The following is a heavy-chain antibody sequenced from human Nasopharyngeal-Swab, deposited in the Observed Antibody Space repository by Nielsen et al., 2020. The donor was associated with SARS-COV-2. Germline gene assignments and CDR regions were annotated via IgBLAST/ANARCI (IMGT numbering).Heavy chain of an antibody. CDR1: GVSMRGYNYS. Sequence: SETLSLTCGVSGVSMRGYNYSWGWIRQPPGKGPEWLGSIYFGGSTYYNPSLQSRVTISVDTAKNQFSLQLTSVNAADTAVYYCARPGFRIAARPWWYLDVWGRGTLVTVSS. CDR2: IYFGGST. J-gene: IGHJ2*01. D-gene: IGHD6-6*01. V-gene: IGHV4-39*01. CDR3: ARPGFRIAARPWWYLDV.